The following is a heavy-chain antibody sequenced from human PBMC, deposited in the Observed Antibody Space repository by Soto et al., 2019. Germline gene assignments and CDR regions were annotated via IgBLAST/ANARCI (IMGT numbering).Heavy chain of an antibody. Sequence: SVKASCKASGCTFSSYAISCVRQAPGQGLEWMGGIIPIFGTANYAQKFQGRVTITADESTSTAYMELSSLRSEDTAVYYCARAYSGYESKFDYWGQGTLVTVSS. D-gene: IGHD5-12*01. CDR1: GCTFSSYA. CDR3: ARAYSGYESKFDY. V-gene: IGHV1-69*13. CDR2: IIPIFGTA. J-gene: IGHJ4*02.